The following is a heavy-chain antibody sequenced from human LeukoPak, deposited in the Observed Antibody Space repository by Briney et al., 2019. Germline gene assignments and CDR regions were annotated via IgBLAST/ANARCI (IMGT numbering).Heavy chain of an antibody. CDR2: IIPILGIA. V-gene: IGHV1-69*02. Sequence: SVKVSCKASRGTFSSYTISWVRQAPGQGLEWMGRIIPILGIANYAQKFQGRVTITADKSTSTAYMELSSLRSEDTAVYYCARGPAQATYYDFWSGSTTSNWFDPWGQGTLVTVSS. J-gene: IGHJ5*02. CDR1: RGTFSSYT. CDR3: ARGPAQATYYDFWSGSTTSNWFDP. D-gene: IGHD3-3*01.